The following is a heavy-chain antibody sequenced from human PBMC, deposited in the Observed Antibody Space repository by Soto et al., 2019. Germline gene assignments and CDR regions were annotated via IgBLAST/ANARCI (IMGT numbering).Heavy chain of an antibody. Sequence: ASVKVSCKASGYTFTSYYMHWVRQAPGQGLEWKGIINPSGGSTTYAQKLQDRVTMTRDTSTSTDNKEQSSLKTEDTAVYYCARTSSSWYYFDYWGQGTLVTVSS. CDR1: GYTFTSYY. CDR2: INPSGGST. CDR3: ARTSSSWYYFDY. J-gene: IGHJ4*02. V-gene: IGHV1-46*01. D-gene: IGHD6-13*01.